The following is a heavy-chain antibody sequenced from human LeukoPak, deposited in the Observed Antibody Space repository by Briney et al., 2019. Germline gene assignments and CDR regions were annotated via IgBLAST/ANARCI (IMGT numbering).Heavy chain of an antibody. V-gene: IGHV3-53*01. J-gene: IGHJ5*02. CDR2: IYSGGST. Sequence: PGGSLRLSCAASGFTVSNNYMSWVRQAPGKGLEWVSVIYSGGSTYYADSVKGRFTISRDNSKNTLYLQMNSLRAEDTAVCYCARVPRGYDSPWGQGTLVTVSS. CDR3: ARVPRGYDSP. CDR1: GFTVSNNY. D-gene: IGHD3-22*01.